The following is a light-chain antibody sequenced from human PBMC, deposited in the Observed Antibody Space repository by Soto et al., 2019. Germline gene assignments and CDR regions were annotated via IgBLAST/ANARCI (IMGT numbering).Light chain of an antibody. J-gene: IGKJ4*01. CDR1: QGISSY. CDR3: LQYYSYPRT. CDR2: EAS. V-gene: IGKV1-8*01. Sequence: AIRMTQSPSSLSASTGDRVTITCRASQGISSYLAWYQQKPGKAPKLLIYEASTLQSGVPSRFSGSGSGTEFTLTISSLQSEDFATYYCLQYYSYPRTFGGGTKVEIK.